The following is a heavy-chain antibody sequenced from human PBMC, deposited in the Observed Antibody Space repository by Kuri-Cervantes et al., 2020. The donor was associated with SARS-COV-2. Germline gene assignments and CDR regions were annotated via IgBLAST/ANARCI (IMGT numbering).Heavy chain of an antibody. CDR3: ARGLYSGELWMEIYYYFYGIDV. J-gene: IGHJ6*02. CDR2: SSSYNGNT. CDR1: GYTFTSYX. Sequence: GESXXISXTASGYTFTSYXISWVRQAPGQGLEWMGWSSSYNGNTNDAQEVQGRVNMTRDTSSSTAYMNLRSLCTCDTAVYYFARGLYSGELWMEIYYYFYGIDVWGQGTTVTVSS. V-gene: IGHV1-18*01. D-gene: IGHD6-19*01.